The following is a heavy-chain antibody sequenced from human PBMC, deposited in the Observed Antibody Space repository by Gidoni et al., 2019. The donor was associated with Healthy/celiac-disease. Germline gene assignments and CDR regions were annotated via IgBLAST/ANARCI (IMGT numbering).Heavy chain of an antibody. Sequence: EVQLVESGGGLVQPGGSLRLSCAASGFTFSSYEMHWVRQATGKGLEWVSAIGTAGDTYYPGSVKGRFTISRENAKNSLYLQMNSLRAGDTAVYYCARRSGYGELWYFDLWGRGTLVTVSS. D-gene: IGHD5-12*01. J-gene: IGHJ2*01. CDR1: GFTFSSYE. CDR3: ARRSGYGELWYFDL. CDR2: IGTAGDT. V-gene: IGHV3-13*01.